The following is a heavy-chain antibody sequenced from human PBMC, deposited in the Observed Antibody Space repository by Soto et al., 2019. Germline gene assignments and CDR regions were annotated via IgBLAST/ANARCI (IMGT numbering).Heavy chain of an antibody. CDR3: ARGGTYYDFWSGYYNYYYYGMDV. V-gene: IGHV4-30-4*01. Sequence: SETLSLTCTVSGGSISSGDYYWSWIRQPPGKGLEWIGYIYYSGSTYYNPSLKSRVTISVDTSKNQFSLKLSSVTAADTAVYYCARGGTYYDFWSGYYNYYYYGMDVWGQGTTVTVSS. D-gene: IGHD3-3*01. CDR2: IYYSGST. J-gene: IGHJ6*02. CDR1: GGSISSGDYY.